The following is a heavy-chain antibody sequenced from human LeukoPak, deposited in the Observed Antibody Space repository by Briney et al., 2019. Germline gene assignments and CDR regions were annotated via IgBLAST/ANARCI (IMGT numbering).Heavy chain of an antibody. CDR1: GGSISSSSYY. CDR2: IYYSGST. CDR3: TRSAAGVVGAADY. V-gene: IGHV4-39*07. Sequence: PSETLSLTCIVSGGSISSSSYYWGWIRQPPGKGLEWIGSIYYSGSTYYNPSLKSRVTISVDTSKNQFSLSLNSVTAADTAVYYCTRSAAGVVGAADYWGQGTLVTVSS. D-gene: IGHD2-15*01. J-gene: IGHJ4*02.